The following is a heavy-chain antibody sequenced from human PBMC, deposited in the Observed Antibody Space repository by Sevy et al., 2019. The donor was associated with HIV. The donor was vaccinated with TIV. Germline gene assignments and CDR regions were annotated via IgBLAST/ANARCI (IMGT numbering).Heavy chain of an antibody. CDR3: ARSHQYSDFWPYFFDY. V-gene: IGHV4-4*02. Sequence: SETLSLTCSVSGASISRSYWWTWVSQSPGKGLEWIGEVYHSGSTNYNPSLKSRVTISVDKSKNQFSLKLTSVTAADTAVYFWARSHQYSDFWPYFFDYWGQGTLVTVSS. D-gene: IGHD3-3*01. CDR2: VYHSGST. CDR1: GASISRSYW. J-gene: IGHJ4*02.